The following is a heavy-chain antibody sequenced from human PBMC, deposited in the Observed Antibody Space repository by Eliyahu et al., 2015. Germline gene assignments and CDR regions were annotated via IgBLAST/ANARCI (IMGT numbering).Heavy chain of an antibody. D-gene: IGHD3-22*01. Sequence: QITVKETGPTLVNPTQTLPLXCTFSGFALTNSXVGVGWIRQPPGKALXWLAVIYWDDDKQYSPSLRSRLTITKDTSRNQVVLTMTNMDLVDTATYYCARLHHLILDYWGRGTLVIVSS. J-gene: IGHJ4*02. CDR1: GFALTNSXVG. CDR3: ARLHHLILDY. V-gene: IGHV2-5*02. CDR2: IYWDDDK.